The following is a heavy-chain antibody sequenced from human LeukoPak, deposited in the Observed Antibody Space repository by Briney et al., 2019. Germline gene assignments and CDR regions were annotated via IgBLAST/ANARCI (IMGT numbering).Heavy chain of an antibody. D-gene: IGHD2-2*01. CDR1: GFTFSSYA. CDR3: AKDGDSGYCSSTSCDFDY. V-gene: IGHV3-30-3*01. CDR2: ISYDGSNK. Sequence: PGRSLRLSCAASGFTFSSYAMHWVRQAPGKGLEWVAVISYDGSNKYYADSVKGRFTISRDNSKNTLYLQMNSLRAEDTAVYYCAKDGDSGYCSSTSCDFDYWGQGTLVTVSS. J-gene: IGHJ4*02.